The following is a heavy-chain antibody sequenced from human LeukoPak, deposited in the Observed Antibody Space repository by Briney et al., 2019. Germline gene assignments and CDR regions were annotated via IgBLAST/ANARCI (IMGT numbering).Heavy chain of an antibody. J-gene: IGHJ3*02. CDR1: GVSISSGGYF. CDR2: FYVSGST. Sequence: PSQTLSLTCTVSGVSISSGGYFWSWIRQPAGKGLEWIGRFYVSGSTNYNPSLQGRVTISVDTSKNQFSLKLTSVTAADTAVYYCAVGNCPTTSCYPGVAFDIWGQGTMVTVSS. CDR3: AVGNCPTTSCYPGVAFDI. D-gene: IGHD2-2*01. V-gene: IGHV4-61*02.